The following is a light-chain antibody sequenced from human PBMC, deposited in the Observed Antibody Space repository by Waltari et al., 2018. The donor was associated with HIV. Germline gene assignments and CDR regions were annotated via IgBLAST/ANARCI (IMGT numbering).Light chain of an antibody. CDR1: SSDVGGYNL. CDR3: CAYAGSTTYVI. Sequence: QSALTQPASVSGSPGHSTTISCTGTSSDVGGYNLFSWYQQHPGKAPKLRIYEVSKRPSGVSNRFSGSKSGNTAYLTISGLQAEDEADYYCCAYAGSTTYVIFGGGTKLTVL. V-gene: IGLV2-23*02. CDR2: EVS. J-gene: IGLJ2*01.